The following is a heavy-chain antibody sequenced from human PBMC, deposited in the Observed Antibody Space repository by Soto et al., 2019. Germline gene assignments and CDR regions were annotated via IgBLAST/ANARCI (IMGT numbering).Heavy chain of an antibody. CDR2: INPSGGST. V-gene: IGHV1-46*01. Sequence: VQLVQAGAEVKKPGASVKVSCKASGYTFTSYYMHWVRQAPGQGLEWMGIINPSGGSTSYAQKFQGRVTMTRDTAKSTVYMELSSLRSEDPAVYSCSRDGRGSYSSAWYYFDYWGQGTLVTVSS. D-gene: IGHD6-19*01. CDR3: SRDGRGSYSSAWYYFDY. CDR1: GYTFTSYY. J-gene: IGHJ4*02.